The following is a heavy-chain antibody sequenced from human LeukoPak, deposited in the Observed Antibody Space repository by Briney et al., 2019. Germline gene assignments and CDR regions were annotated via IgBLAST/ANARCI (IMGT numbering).Heavy chain of an antibody. Sequence: PGGSLRLSCAASRFTFSSYWMRWVRQAPGKGLEWVANIKQDRSEKYYVDSVKGRFTISRDNAKNSLYLQMNSLRAEDTAVYYCVREGLYSGYDWYWGRRTLVTVSS. D-gene: IGHD5-12*01. J-gene: IGHJ4*02. CDR2: IKQDRSEK. V-gene: IGHV3-7*01. CDR3: VREGLYSGYDWY. CDR1: RFTFSSYW.